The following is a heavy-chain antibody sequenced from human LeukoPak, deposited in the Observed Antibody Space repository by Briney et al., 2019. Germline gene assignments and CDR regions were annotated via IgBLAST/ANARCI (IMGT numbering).Heavy chain of an antibody. V-gene: IGHV4-30-4*01. CDR1: GGSISSGDYY. Sequence: PSQTLSLTCTVSGGSISSGDYYWSWIRQPPGKGLEWIGYIYYSGSTYYNPSLKSRVTISVDTSKNQFSLKLSSVTAADTAVYYCARAGAAAGTFATYYYYGMDVWGQGTTVTVSS. CDR3: ARAGAAAGTFATYYYYGMDV. J-gene: IGHJ6*02. D-gene: IGHD6-13*01. CDR2: IYYSGST.